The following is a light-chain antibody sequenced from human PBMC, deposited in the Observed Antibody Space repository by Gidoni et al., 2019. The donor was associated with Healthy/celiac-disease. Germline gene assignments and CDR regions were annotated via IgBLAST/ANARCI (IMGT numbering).Light chain of an antibody. CDR1: QSVSSSY. CDR2: GAS. Sequence: ELVLPQSPGTLSLSPGERATLSCRASQSVSSSYLAWYQQKPGQAPRLLIYGASSRATGMPDRFSGSGSGTDFTITISRMEHEDFAVYYCQQYGSSPPLTFGGGTKVEIK. CDR3: QQYGSSPPLT. V-gene: IGKV3-20*01. J-gene: IGKJ4*01.